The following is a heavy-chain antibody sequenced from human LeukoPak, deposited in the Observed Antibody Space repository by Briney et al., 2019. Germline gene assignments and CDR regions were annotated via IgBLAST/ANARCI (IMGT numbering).Heavy chain of an antibody. CDR3: ARHLSGWYGGYYFDY. CDR1: GYSISNSYY. J-gene: IGHJ4*02. Sequence: PSETLSLTCAVSGYSISNSYYWGWIRQPPGKGLEWIWSIYHTGGTYSNPSLKSRVTISIDTSKNQFSLNLSSVTAADTAVYYCARHLSGWYGGYYFDYWGQGTLVTVSS. V-gene: IGHV4-38-2*01. D-gene: IGHD6-19*01. CDR2: IYHTGGT.